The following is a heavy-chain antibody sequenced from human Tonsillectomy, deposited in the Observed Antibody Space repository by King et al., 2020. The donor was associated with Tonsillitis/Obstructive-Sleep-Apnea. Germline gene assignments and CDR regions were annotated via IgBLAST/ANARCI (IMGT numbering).Heavy chain of an antibody. V-gene: IGHV3-9*01. CDR1: GFTFADFA. CDR3: AKDMSATSYYMDV. Sequence: VQLVESGGGLVQPGRSLRLSCAASGFTFADFAMHWVRHAPGKGLEWVSGISCNSGSINYADSVKGRFTTSRDNAKNSLYLQMNSLRAEDTALYYCAKDMSATSYYMDVWGKGTTVIVSS. CDR2: ISCNSGSI. J-gene: IGHJ6*03. D-gene: IGHD5-12*01.